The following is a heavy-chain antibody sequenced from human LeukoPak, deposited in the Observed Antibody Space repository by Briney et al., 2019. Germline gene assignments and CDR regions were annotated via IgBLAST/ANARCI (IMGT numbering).Heavy chain of an antibody. J-gene: IGHJ4*02. V-gene: IGHV3-21*01. Sequence: GGSLRLSCAASGFTFSSYSMNWVRQAPGKGLEWVSSISSSSGYIYYADSVKGRFTISRDNAKNSLYLQMNSLRAEDTAVYYCATEYGDSFDYWGQGTLVTISS. CDR3: ATEYGDSFDY. D-gene: IGHD4-17*01. CDR1: GFTFSSYS. CDR2: ISSSSGYI.